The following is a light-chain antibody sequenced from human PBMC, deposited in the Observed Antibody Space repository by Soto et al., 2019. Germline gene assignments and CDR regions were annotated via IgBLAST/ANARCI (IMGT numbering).Light chain of an antibody. J-gene: IGKJ2*01. CDR1: QSVSSY. CDR3: QQRTKWPPYT. CDR2: DAS. Sequence: EIVLTQSPATLSLSPGERATLSCRASQSVSSYLAWYQQKPGQAPRLLIYDASNRATGIPARFRGSGSGTDFTLTISSLEPEDCAVYYCQQRTKWPPYTFGQGTKLEIK. V-gene: IGKV3-11*01.